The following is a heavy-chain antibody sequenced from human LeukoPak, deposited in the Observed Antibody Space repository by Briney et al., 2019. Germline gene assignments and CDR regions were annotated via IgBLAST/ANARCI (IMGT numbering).Heavy chain of an antibody. CDR3: AKDYYDSSGYYTRPDY. D-gene: IGHD3-22*01. CDR2: ISSSSSYI. CDR1: GFTFSSYS. V-gene: IGHV3-21*04. Sequence: GGSLRLSCAASGFTFSSYSMNWVRQAPGKGLEWVSSISSSSSYIYYADSVKGRFTISRDNSKNTLYLQMNSLRAEDTAVYYCAKDYYDSSGYYTRPDYWGQGTLVTVSS. J-gene: IGHJ4*02.